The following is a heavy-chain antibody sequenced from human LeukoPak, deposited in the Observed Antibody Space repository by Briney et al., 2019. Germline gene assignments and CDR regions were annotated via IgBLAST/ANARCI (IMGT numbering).Heavy chain of an antibody. CDR3: ARDSLAGYSSSWHNWFDP. V-gene: IGHV3-30-3*01. D-gene: IGHD6-13*01. J-gene: IGHJ5*02. CDR2: ISYDGSNK. Sequence: GGSLRLSCAASGFTFSSYAMHWVRQAPGKGLEWVAVISYDGSNKYYADSVKGRFTISRDNSKNTLYLQMNSLRAEDTAVYYCARDSLAGYSSSWHNWFDPWGQGTLVTVSS. CDR1: GFTFSSYA.